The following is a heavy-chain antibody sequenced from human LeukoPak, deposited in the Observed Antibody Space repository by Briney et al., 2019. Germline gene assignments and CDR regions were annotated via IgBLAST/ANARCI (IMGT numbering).Heavy chain of an antibody. V-gene: IGHV4-34*01. Sequence: PSETLSLTCTVSGGSMSSYYWSWIRQPPGKGLEWIGEINHSGSTNYNPSLKSRVTISGDTSKNQFSLKLSSVTAADTAVYYCARGPENYDILTGYLDYWGQGTLVTVSS. CDR3: ARGPENYDILTGYLDY. CDR2: INHSGST. D-gene: IGHD3-9*01. J-gene: IGHJ4*02. CDR1: GGSMSSYY.